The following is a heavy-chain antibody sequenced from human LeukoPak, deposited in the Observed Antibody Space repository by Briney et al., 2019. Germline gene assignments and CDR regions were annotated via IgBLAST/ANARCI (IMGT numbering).Heavy chain of an antibody. CDR2: IYYSGST. CDR3: ARERQQQLVPRPRYYYYGMDV. J-gene: IGHJ6*02. V-gene: IGHV4-39*02. Sequence: PSETLSLTCTVSGGSISSSSYYWGWIRQPPGTGLEWIGSIYYSGSTYYNPSLKSRVTISVDTSKNQFSLKLSSVTAADTAVYYCARERQQQLVPRPRYYYYGMDVWGQGTTVTVSS. CDR1: GGSISSSSYY. D-gene: IGHD6-13*01.